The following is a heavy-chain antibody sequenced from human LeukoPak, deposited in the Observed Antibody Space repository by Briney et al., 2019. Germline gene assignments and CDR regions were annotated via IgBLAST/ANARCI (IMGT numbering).Heavy chain of an antibody. CDR2: ISDSGST. Sequence: SETLSLTCTVSGGSFSNYYWSRIRQSPGKGLEWIGYISDSGSTNYNPSLKSRVTILLDMSKNQFSLKLSSVTAADTAVYYCARARYFDLWGRGTLVTVSS. V-gene: IGHV4-59*01. J-gene: IGHJ2*01. CDR1: GGSFSNYY. CDR3: ARARYFDL.